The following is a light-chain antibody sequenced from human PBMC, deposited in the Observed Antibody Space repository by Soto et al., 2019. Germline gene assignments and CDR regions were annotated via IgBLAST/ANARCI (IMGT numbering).Light chain of an antibody. CDR2: DAS. V-gene: IGKV1-33*01. CDR1: QDISNY. J-gene: IGKJ4*01. Sequence: DSQMTQSPSSLSASVGDRATITCQASQDISNYLNWYQQKPGRAPKLLIYDASNLETGVPSRFSGSGSGTDFTFTINTLQPEDVATYYCQQYDNLPRLSFGGGTKVEIK. CDR3: QQYDNLPRLS.